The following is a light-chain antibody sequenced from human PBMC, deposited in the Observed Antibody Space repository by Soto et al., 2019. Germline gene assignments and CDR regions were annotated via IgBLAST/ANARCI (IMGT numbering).Light chain of an antibody. CDR2: DDS. J-gene: IGLJ1*01. Sequence: SYDLTQPPAVSVAPGQTARITCGGNNIGSKSVHWYQQKPGQAPVLVVYDDSDRPSGIPERFSGSNTGSTATLTISRVEAGDEADYYCQLWDTSTDRYVFGTGTKVTVL. CDR1: NIGSKS. V-gene: IGLV3-21*02. CDR3: QLWDTSTDRYV.